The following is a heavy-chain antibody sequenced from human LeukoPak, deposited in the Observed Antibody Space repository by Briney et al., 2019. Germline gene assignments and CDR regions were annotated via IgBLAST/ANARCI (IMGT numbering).Heavy chain of an antibody. J-gene: IGHJ4*02. D-gene: IGHD3-22*01. V-gene: IGHV4-59*12. CDR3: ARTRPYYYDSSGYHRDY. CDR2: IYYSGST. CDR1: GGSISSYY. Sequence: PSETLSLTCTVSGGSISSYYWSWIRQPPGKGLEWIGYIYYSGSTNYNPSLKSRVTISVDTSKNQFSLKLSSVTAADTAVYYCARTRPYYYDSSGYHRDYWGQGTLVTVSS.